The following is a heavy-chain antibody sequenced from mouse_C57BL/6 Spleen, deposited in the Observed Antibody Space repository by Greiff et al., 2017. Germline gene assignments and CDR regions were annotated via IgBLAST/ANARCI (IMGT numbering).Heavy chain of an antibody. V-gene: IGHV1-82*01. CDR3: AKIYYGNSGYFDY. CDR2: IYPGDGDT. D-gene: IGHD2-1*01. J-gene: IGHJ2*01. CDR1: GYAFSSSW. Sequence: QVQLQQSGPELVKPGASVKISCKASGYAFSSSWMNWVKQRPGKGLEWIGRIYPGDGDTNYNGKFKGKATLTADKSSSTAYMQLSSLTSEDSAVYFCAKIYYGNSGYFDYWGQGTTLTVSS.